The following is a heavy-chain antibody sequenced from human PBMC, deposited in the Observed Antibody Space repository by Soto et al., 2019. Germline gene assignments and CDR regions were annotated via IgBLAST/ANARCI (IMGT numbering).Heavy chain of an antibody. CDR2: MNPNRGNT. V-gene: IGHV1-8*01. Sequence: QVQLVQSGAEVKKPGASVKVSCKASGYTFTSYDINWVRQATGQGLEWMGWMNPNRGNTGYAQQVQGRVTRTRNTSICTAYMEPSSLRSEDTAVYYCARAMLRWDYYSYYGMDVWGQGTTVTVSS. CDR3: ARAMLRWDYYSYYGMDV. D-gene: IGHD4-17*01. CDR1: GYTFTSYD. J-gene: IGHJ6*02.